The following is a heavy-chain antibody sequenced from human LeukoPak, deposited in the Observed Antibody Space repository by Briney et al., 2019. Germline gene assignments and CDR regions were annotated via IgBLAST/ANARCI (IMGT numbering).Heavy chain of an antibody. Sequence: PSETLSLTCAVYGGSFSGYYWSWIRQPPGKGLEWIGEINHSGSTNYNPSLKSRVTISVDTSKNQFSLKLSSVTAADTAVYYCAIWGRLRSCNYWGQGTLVTVSS. J-gene: IGHJ4*02. D-gene: IGHD3-16*01. CDR3: AIWGRLRSCNY. CDR2: INHSGST. CDR1: GGSFSGYY. V-gene: IGHV4-34*01.